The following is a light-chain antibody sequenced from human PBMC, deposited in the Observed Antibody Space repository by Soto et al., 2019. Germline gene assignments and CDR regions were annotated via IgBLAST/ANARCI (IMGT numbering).Light chain of an antibody. CDR3: KQYSTYQWK. V-gene: IGKV1-5*01. Sequence: DIQMTPYPSPVSASCGDIVPITCLASHSISSWLAWYQQKPGKAHKVMIFDASSLESGVQSRFSGSGSATEFTLTISSLQPDDFATYYCKQYSTYQWKFGNGNKGAIK. J-gene: IGKJ1*01. CDR2: DAS. CDR1: HSISSW.